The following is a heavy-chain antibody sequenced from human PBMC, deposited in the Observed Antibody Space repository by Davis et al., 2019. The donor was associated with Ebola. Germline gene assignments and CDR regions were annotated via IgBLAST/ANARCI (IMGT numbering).Heavy chain of an antibody. D-gene: IGHD2-8*02. CDR1: GFTFSSYC. V-gene: IGHV3-7*01. CDR3: ARWDNNNLYWIAY. Sequence: PAGSLRLSCAASGFTFSSYCMSWVRQAPGKGLEWVANIKQDGSEKYYVDSVKGRFTISRDNAKNSLYLQMNSLRAEDTAVYYCARWDNNNLYWIAYWGRGSLVTVSS. J-gene: IGHJ4*02. CDR2: IKQDGSEK.